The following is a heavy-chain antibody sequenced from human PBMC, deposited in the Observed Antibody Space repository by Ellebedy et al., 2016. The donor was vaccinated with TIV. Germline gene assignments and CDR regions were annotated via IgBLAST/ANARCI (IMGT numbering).Heavy chain of an antibody. D-gene: IGHD2-15*01. V-gene: IGHV1-69*13. CDR2: IIPIFGTA. CDR3: ARGAPPSVYCSGGSCYSHYFDY. J-gene: IGHJ4*02. CDR1: GGTFSSYA. Sequence: SVKVSCXASGGTFSSYAISWVRQAPGQGLEWMGGIIPIFGTANYAQKFQGRVTITADESTSTAYMELSSLRSEDTAVYYCARGAPPSVYCSGGSCYSHYFDYWGQGTLVTVSS.